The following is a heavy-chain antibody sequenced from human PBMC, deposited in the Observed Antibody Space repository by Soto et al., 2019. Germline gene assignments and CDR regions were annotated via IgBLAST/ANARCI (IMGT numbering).Heavy chain of an antibody. CDR1: AYAFTTYG. J-gene: IGHJ6*02. CDR3: ARDGRKELWVEGRNAMDV. CDR2: ISGYNSQT. Sequence: QIQLVQSGPELRKPGASVKVSCKASAYAFTTYGISWVRQAPGQGLEWMGWISGYNSQTNYAQKFRGRATFSTDTSTSPAYMEMRSLRSDESAMYFCARDGRKELWVEGRNAMDVWGQGTTVTVSS. V-gene: IGHV1-18*01. D-gene: IGHD1-26*01.